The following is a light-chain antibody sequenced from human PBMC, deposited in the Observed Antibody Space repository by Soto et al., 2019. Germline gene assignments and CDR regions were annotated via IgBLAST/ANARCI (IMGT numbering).Light chain of an antibody. CDR1: QSIRSNY. CDR2: GAS. CDR3: QQYGSSPLT. V-gene: IGKV3-20*01. Sequence: EIVLTQSPGTLSLSPGERGTLSCRASQSIRSNYLAWYQQKPGQAPRLLIYGASSRATGIPDRFSGSGSGADFTLTISRLEPEDFAVYYCQQYGSSPLTFGGGAKVEIK. J-gene: IGKJ4*01.